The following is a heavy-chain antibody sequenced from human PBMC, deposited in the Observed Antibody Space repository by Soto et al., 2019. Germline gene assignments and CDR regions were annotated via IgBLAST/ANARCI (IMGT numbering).Heavy chain of an antibody. J-gene: IGHJ5*02. CDR3: ARDGEYSSSWYNWFDP. CDR2: ISTYNGNT. Sequence: QVPLVQSGAEVKKPGASVKVSCKASGYSFTSYGISWVRQAPGQGLEWMGWISTYNGNTNYAQKLQGRVTMTTDTSTSTAYMELRSLRSDDTAVYYCARDGEYSSSWYNWFDPWGQGTLVTVSS. V-gene: IGHV1-18*01. D-gene: IGHD6-13*01. CDR1: GYSFTSYG.